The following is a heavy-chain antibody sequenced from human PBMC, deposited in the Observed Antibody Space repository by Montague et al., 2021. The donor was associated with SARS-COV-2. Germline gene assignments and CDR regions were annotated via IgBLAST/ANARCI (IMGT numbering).Heavy chain of an antibody. CDR3: ARAYQGVPDWDFFAS. J-gene: IGHJ4*02. V-gene: IGHV4-39*07. CDR1: GGQFIRSSHY. D-gene: IGHD2-2*01. Sequence: SETLSLTCGVSGGQFIRSSHYCAWSRQAPGSGLEWISNIYFSGRTKYNPSLRSRLTLSLDMSSAPFSPGLRAVTATHTALYYCARAYQGVPDWDFFASWGQGLLVAVSS. CDR2: IYFSGRT.